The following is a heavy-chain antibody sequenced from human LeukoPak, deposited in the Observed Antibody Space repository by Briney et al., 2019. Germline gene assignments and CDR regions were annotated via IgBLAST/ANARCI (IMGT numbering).Heavy chain of an antibody. V-gene: IGHV3-30*09. Sequence: GGSLRLSCAASGFTFSSYAMHWVRQAPGKGLEWVAVISYDGSNKYYADSVKGRFANSRDNSKDTLYLQMNSLRAEDTAVYYCARDGYDFWSGYYDYYYGMDVWGQGTTVTVSS. CDR2: ISYDGSNK. D-gene: IGHD3-3*01. CDR1: GFTFSSYA. J-gene: IGHJ6*02. CDR3: ARDGYDFWSGYYDYYYGMDV.